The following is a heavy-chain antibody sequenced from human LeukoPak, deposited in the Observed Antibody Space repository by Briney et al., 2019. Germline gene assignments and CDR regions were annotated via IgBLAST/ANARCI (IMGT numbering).Heavy chain of an antibody. V-gene: IGHV3-23*01. CDR1: GLTFSRHW. J-gene: IGHJ4*02. CDR2: ISGSGGGT. Sequence: GGSLRLSCAASGLTFSRHWMTWVRQAPGKGLEWVSAISGSGGGTYYADSVKGRFTISRDNSKNTLFLQMNSLRTEDTAVYYCAKAGGNWGSSFDYWGQGTLVTVSS. CDR3: AKAGGNWGSSFDY. D-gene: IGHD7-27*01.